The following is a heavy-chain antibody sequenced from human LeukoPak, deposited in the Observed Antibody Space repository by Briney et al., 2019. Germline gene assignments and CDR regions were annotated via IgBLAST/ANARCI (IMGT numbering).Heavy chain of an antibody. Sequence: WASVKVSCKASGYTFTDYYIHWVRQAPGQGLEWMTYIGPKSADTHYAQKFQGRVTMTLDTSISTAYMELKWLTADDTAVYYCARGAHYYDSSGPGDYWGQGTLVTVSS. CDR1: GYTFTDYY. D-gene: IGHD3-22*01. V-gene: IGHV1-2*02. CDR3: ARGAHYYDSSGPGDY. J-gene: IGHJ4*02. CDR2: IGPKSADT.